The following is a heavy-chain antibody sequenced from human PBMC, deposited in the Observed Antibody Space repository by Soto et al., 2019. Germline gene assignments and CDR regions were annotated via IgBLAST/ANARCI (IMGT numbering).Heavy chain of an antibody. CDR3: ARSEIFGVVNTYYYYGMDV. CDR1: GYTFTSYD. Sequence: ASVKVSCKASGYTFTSYDINWVRQATGQGLEWMGWMNPNSGNTGYAQKFQGRVTMTSNTSISTAYMELSSLRSEDTAVYYCARSEIFGVVNTYYYYGMDVWGQGTTVTVSS. CDR2: MNPNSGNT. J-gene: IGHJ6*02. D-gene: IGHD3-3*01. V-gene: IGHV1-8*01.